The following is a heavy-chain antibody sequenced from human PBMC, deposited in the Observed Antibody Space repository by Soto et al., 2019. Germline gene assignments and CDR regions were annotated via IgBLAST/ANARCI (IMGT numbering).Heavy chain of an antibody. Sequence: VQLLESGGGLVQPGGSLRLSCAASGFTFSTYAMSWVRQAPGKGLEWVSAISGSGGSTYYADSVKGRFTISRDKAKNPLYLQMNRLRAEDTAVYYCAKNWDTTFSSSSHWGQGTLVTVSS. CDR2: ISGSGGST. CDR3: AKNWDTTFSSSSH. V-gene: IGHV3-23*01. J-gene: IGHJ4*02. D-gene: IGHD6-6*01. CDR1: GFTFSTYA.